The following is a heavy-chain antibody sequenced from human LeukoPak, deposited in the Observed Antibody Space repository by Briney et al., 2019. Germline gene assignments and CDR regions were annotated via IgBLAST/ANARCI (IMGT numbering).Heavy chain of an antibody. J-gene: IGHJ4*02. CDR3: AKDIRNMYYYDSSGQYDY. Sequence: GGSLRLSCAASGFLFSSYGMQWVRQAPGKGLEWEAFIRYDGSDKYYVDSVKGRFTISRDNSKNTLYLQMNSLRAEDTAVYYCAKDIRNMYYYDSSGQYDYWGQGTLVTVSS. V-gene: IGHV3-30*02. CDR2: IRYDGSDK. D-gene: IGHD3-22*01. CDR1: GFLFSSYG.